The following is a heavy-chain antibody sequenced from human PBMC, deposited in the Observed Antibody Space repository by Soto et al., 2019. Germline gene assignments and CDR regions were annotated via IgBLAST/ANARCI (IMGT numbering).Heavy chain of an antibody. Sequence: SETLSLTCSVSGASITSSSYWSWIRQPAGKGLEWIGRFSLSGTTNYNPSLRSRVTMSADVSKNQFSLRLTSVTAADTALYYCARGMTPPGAPAWYYFDSWGQGTLVTVSS. V-gene: IGHV4-4*07. J-gene: IGHJ4*02. CDR1: GASITSSSY. CDR2: FSLSGTT. D-gene: IGHD2-8*02. CDR3: ARGMTPPGAPAWYYFDS.